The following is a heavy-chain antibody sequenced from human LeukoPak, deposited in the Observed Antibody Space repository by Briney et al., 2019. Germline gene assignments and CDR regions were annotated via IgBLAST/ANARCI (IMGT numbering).Heavy chain of an antibody. CDR1: GFTFSTYD. V-gene: IGHV3-30*02. Sequence: GGSLRLSCAASGFTFSTYDMHWVRQAPGKGLEWVAFIRYDGSDKYYADSVKGRFTISRDNSKNTLYLQMNSLRAEDTAVYYCAKVRIQLWDDAFDIWGQGTMVTVSS. D-gene: IGHD5-18*01. CDR3: AKVRIQLWDDAFDI. CDR2: IRYDGSDK. J-gene: IGHJ3*02.